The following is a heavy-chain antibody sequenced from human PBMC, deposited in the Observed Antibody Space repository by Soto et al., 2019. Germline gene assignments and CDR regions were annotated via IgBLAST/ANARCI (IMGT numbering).Heavy chain of an antibody. V-gene: IGHV4-31*03. CDR1: GGSIRSGGYY. J-gene: IGHJ6*02. CDR3: ARDRLMATAGTARHYYGLDV. CDR2: IYYSGNT. D-gene: IGHD5-18*01. Sequence: PSETVSRTCIVSGGSIRSGGYYWSWVRQNPRRGLEWIGNIYYSGNTYYNPSLKSRLTISVDTSKNQFSLNLSSVTAADTAVYYCARDRLMATAGTARHYYGLDVWPQGTTVTVTS.